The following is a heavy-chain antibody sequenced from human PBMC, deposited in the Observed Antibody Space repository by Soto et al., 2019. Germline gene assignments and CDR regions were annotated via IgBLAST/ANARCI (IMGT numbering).Heavy chain of an antibody. CDR2: IGSVGGDT. Sequence: PGGSLRLSCAASGFTFYSYAMSWVRQAPGKGLEWVSTIGSVGGDTYYADSVKGRFTISGDDSKNTLLLQMNSLRAEDTAVYYCVKDRMAYNSVWDPFDIWGKGTMFTVSS. J-gene: IGHJ3*02. CDR3: VKDRMAYNSVWDPFDI. D-gene: IGHD1-20*01. V-gene: IGHV3-23*01. CDR1: GFTFYSYA.